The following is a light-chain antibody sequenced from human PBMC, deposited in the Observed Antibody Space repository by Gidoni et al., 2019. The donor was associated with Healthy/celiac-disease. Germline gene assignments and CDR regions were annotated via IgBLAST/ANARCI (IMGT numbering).Light chain of an antibody. V-gene: IGKV3-20*01. CDR3: QQYGSSPET. J-gene: IGKJ2*01. CDR2: GAS. CDR1: QSVSSSY. Sequence: VLTQSPGTLSLSPGERATLSCRASQSVSSSYLAWYQQKPGQAPRLLIYGASSRATGIPDRFSGSGSGTDFTLTISRLEPEDFAVYYCQQYGSSPETFGQGTKLEIK.